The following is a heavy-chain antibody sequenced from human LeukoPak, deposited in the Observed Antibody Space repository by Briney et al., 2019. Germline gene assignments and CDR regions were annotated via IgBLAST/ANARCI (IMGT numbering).Heavy chain of an antibody. V-gene: IGHV3-23*01. CDR2: ITSSGSST. Sequence: TGGSLRLSCAASGFIFSNYAMSWVRQAPGKGLEWVSSITSSGSSTYYADSVKGRFTISRDNSRDTLYLQMNSLRAEDTAVYYCADFAATGDGYWGQGTLVTVSS. CDR3: ADFAATGDGY. CDR1: GFIFSNYA. D-gene: IGHD2-21*01. J-gene: IGHJ4*02.